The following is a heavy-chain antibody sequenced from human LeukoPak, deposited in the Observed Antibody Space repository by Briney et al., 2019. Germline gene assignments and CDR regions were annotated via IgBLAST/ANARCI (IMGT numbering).Heavy chain of an antibody. CDR2: SHYSGST. J-gene: IGHJ2*01. D-gene: IGHD4-23*01. CDR3: GRHYYGVNPPDYGYFDL. CDR1: GGSISSTDFY. Sequence: PSETLSLTCTVSGGSISSTDFYWGWIRQPPGKGLEWIGTSHYSGSTYYNPSLKSRVTISVDTSKNQFSLKLSSVTAADTAVYYCGRHYYGVNPPDYGYFDLWGRGTLVTVSS. V-gene: IGHV4-39*01.